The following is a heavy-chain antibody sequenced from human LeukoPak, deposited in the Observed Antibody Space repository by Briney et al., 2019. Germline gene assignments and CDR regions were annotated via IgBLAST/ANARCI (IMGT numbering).Heavy chain of an antibody. V-gene: IGHV3-30-3*01. CDR2: ISYDGSNK. D-gene: IGHD2-15*01. CDR3: EGSGHTDFDY. CDR1: GFTFSSYA. J-gene: IGHJ4*02. Sequence: GRSLRLSCAASGFTFSSYAMHWVRQAPGKGLEWVAVISYDGSNKYYADSVKRRFTISRDNSKNTLYLQMNSLRAEDTAVYYCEGSGHTDFDYWGQGTLVTVSS.